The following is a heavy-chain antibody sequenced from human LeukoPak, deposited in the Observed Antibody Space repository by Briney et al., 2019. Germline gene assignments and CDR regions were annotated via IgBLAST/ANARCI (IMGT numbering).Heavy chain of an antibody. V-gene: IGHV1-18*01. D-gene: IGHD6-6*01. CDR2: ISAYNGNT. CDR3: ARAYSSSNWFDP. Sequence: ASVKVSCKASGYTLTSHGISWVRQAPGQGLEWMGWISAYNGNTNYAQKLQGRATMTTDTSTSTAYMELRSLRSDDTAVYYCARAYSSSNWFDPWGQGTLVTVSS. J-gene: IGHJ5*02. CDR1: GYTLTSHG.